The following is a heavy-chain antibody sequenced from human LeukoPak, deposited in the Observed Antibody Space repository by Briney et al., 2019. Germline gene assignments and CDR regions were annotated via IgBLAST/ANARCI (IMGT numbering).Heavy chain of an antibody. CDR1: GGSFSGYY. J-gene: IGHJ5*02. D-gene: IGHD3-16*02. CDR2: INHSGST. V-gene: IGHV4-34*01. Sequence: PSETLSLTCAVYGGSFSGYYWSWIRQPPGKGLEWIGEINHSGSTNYNPSLKSRVTISVDTSKNQFSLKRSSVTAADTAVYYCARLVQYDYVWGSYRPGGFDPWGQGTLVTVSS. CDR3: ARLVQYDYVWGSYRPGGFDP.